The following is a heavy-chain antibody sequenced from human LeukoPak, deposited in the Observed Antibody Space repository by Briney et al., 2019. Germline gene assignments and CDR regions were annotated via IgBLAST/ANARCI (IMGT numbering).Heavy chain of an antibody. J-gene: IGHJ4*02. CDR1: GFTFSSYG. Sequence: PGGSLRLSCAASGFTFSSYGMHWVRQAPGKGLEWAAFIRYDGSNKYYADSVKGRFTISRDNSKNTLYLQMNSLRAVDTAVYYCAKDPTHYRVWDDYDSTVLSYWGQGTLVTVSS. D-gene: IGHD3-22*01. CDR3: AKDPTHYRVWDDYDSTVLSY. V-gene: IGHV3-30*02. CDR2: IRYDGSNK.